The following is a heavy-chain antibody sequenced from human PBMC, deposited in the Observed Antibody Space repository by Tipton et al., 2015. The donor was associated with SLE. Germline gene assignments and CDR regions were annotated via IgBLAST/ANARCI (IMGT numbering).Heavy chain of an antibody. V-gene: IGHV4-39*07. J-gene: IGHJ4*02. CDR2: ISYGGTT. D-gene: IGHD5-12*01. Sequence: TLSLTCTVSGGSISSSSYYWGWIRQPPGKGLEWIGSISYGGTTYYNPSLKGRVTIAVDMSKSQFSLRLRSETAADTAVYYCAKYTVGTMLDYWGPGMLVTVSS. CDR1: GGSISSSSYY. CDR3: AKYTVGTMLDY.